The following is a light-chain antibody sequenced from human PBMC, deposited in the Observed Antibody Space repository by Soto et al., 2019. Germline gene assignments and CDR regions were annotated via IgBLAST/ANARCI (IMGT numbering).Light chain of an antibody. V-gene: IGKV1-5*03. CDR2: MAS. Sequence: DIQMTQSPSTLSASVGDTVTITCRASQSHSYWLAWSQQNPGQAPKLLIHMASTLESGAPSRFSVSGSGTEFTLAISCLQADDFSTFYCQEYDRFPYTVGQGTKLEIK. CDR3: QEYDRFPYT. CDR1: QSHSYW. J-gene: IGKJ2*01.